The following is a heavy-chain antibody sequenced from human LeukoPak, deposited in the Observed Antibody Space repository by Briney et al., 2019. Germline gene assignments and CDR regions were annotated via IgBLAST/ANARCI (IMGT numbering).Heavy chain of an antibody. J-gene: IGHJ4*02. V-gene: IGHV3-48*01. CDR1: GLGFSSYS. Sequence: GGSLRLSCAASGLGFSSYSINWVRQAPGKGLEWVSYISGDGNAKHYTDSVKGRFTISRDNAKNELYLQMNSLRAEDTAVYFCARDYVYAFDYWGQGTLVTVSS. CDR3: ARDYVYAFDY. D-gene: IGHD2/OR15-2a*01. CDR2: ISGDGNAK.